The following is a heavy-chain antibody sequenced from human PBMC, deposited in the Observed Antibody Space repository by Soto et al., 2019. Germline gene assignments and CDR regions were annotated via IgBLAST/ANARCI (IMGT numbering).Heavy chain of an antibody. Sequence: SETLSLTCTVSGGSTSRGGYYWSWIRQHPGKGLEWIGYIYYSGSTYYNPSLKSRVTISVDTSKIHFSLKLSSVTAADTAVYYCARGSRRDTAMVLDAFDIWGQGTMVTVSS. J-gene: IGHJ3*02. V-gene: IGHV4-31*03. CDR3: ARGSRRDTAMVLDAFDI. CDR1: GGSTSRGGYY. D-gene: IGHD5-18*01. CDR2: IYYSGST.